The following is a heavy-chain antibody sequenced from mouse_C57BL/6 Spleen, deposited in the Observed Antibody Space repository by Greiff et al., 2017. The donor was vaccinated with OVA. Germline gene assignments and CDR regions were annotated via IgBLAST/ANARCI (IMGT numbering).Heavy chain of an antibody. CDR2: ISSGGSPI. D-gene: IGHD2-3*01. Sequence: EVQLKESGGGLVKPGGSLKLSCAASGFTFSDYGMHWVRQAPEKGLEWVAYISSGGSPIYYADTVKGRFPISRDPTQNTLFLHMPSLRSEETAMYYGARGGAYDDPAGFADWGQGTLVTVSA. CDR3: ARGGAYDDPAGFAD. J-gene: IGHJ3*01. CDR1: GFTFSDYG. V-gene: IGHV5-17*01.